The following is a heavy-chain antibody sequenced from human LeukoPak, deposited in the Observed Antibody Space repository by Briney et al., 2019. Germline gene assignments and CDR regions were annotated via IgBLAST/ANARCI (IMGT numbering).Heavy chain of an antibody. D-gene: IGHD1-26*01. Sequence: ASVKVSCKASGYTFTSYGISWVRQAPGQGLEWMGWISAYNGNTNYAQKLQGRVTMTTDTSTSTAYMELRSLRSDDTAVYYCARDYSGSYGSHDAFDIWGQGIMVTVSS. CDR2: ISAYNGNT. J-gene: IGHJ3*02. V-gene: IGHV1-18*01. CDR3: ARDYSGSYGSHDAFDI. CDR1: GYTFTSYG.